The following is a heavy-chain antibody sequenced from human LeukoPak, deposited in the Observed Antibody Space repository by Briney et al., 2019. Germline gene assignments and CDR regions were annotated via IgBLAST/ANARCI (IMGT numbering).Heavy chain of an antibody. D-gene: IGHD6-6*01. J-gene: IGHJ3*02. CDR3: AKDIAARLSEAFDI. Sequence: PGGSLRLSCAASGFTFSSYGMHWVRQAPGKGLEWVAVISYDGSNKYYADSVKGRFTISRDNSKNTLYLQMNSLRAEDTAVYYCAKDIAARLSEAFDIWGQGTMVTVSS. CDR2: ISYDGSNK. V-gene: IGHV3-30*18. CDR1: GFTFSSYG.